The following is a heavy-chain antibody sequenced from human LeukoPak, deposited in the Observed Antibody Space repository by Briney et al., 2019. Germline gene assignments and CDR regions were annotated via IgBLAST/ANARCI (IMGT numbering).Heavy chain of an antibody. CDR1: GFTFSSYA. V-gene: IGHV3-30*04. J-gene: IGHJ4*02. D-gene: IGHD1-26*01. CDR3: AKDLVVGALDY. CDR2: ISYDGSNK. Sequence: GGSLRLSCAASGFTFSSYAMHWVRQAPGKGLEWVAVISYDGSNKYYADSVKGRFTISRDNSKNTLYLQMNSLRADDTAVYYCAKDLVVGALDYWGQGTLVTVSS.